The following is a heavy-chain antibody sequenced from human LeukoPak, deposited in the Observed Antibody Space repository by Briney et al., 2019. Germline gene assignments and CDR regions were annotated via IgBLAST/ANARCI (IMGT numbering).Heavy chain of an antibody. Sequence: PSETLSLTCTVSGGSISGYYWSWIRQPPGKGLEWIGYIYYSGSTNYNPSLKSRVTISVDTSKNQFSLKLSSVTAADTAVYYCARGEGFHWFDPWGQGTLVTVSS. V-gene: IGHV4-59*01. D-gene: IGHD1-26*01. CDR3: ARGEGFHWFDP. J-gene: IGHJ5*02. CDR2: IYYSGST. CDR1: GGSISGYY.